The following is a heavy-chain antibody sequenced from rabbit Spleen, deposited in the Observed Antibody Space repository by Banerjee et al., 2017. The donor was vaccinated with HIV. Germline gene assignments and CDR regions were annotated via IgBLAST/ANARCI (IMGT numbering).Heavy chain of an antibody. Sequence: QLKESGGGLVQPGGSLKLSCKASGFDFSGYYMSWVRQAPGKGLEWIGYIDPIFGSTYYASWVNGRFTISSDNAQNTLYLQLKSLTAADTATYFCARGGGLWGPGTLVTVS. CDR1: GFDFSGYY. J-gene: IGHJ6*01. CDR2: IDPIFGST. CDR3: ARGGGL. V-gene: IGHV1S7*01.